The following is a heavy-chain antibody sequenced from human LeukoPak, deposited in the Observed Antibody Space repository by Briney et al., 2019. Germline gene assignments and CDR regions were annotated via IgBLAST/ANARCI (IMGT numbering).Heavy chain of an antibody. CDR1: GFTFNSYG. CDR3: AKGYSFHFDY. Sequence: GGSLRLSCAASGFTFNSYGMHWVRQAPGKGLEWVAFIRSGGTNKYYADSVKGRFTISRDNSKNTLYLQMNSLRPEDAAVYYCAKGYSFHFDYWGQGTLVTVSS. D-gene: IGHD5-18*01. CDR2: IRSGGTNK. J-gene: IGHJ4*02. V-gene: IGHV3-30*02.